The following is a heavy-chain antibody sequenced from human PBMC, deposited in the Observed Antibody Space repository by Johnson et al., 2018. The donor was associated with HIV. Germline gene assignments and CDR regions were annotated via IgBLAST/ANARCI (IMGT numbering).Heavy chain of an antibody. D-gene: IGHD5-18*01. CDR1: GFTFSSYG. CDR2: IRYDGRNK. Sequence: QMLLVESGGGLVQPGGSLRLSCAASGFTFSSYGMHWVRQAPGKGLEWVAFIRYDGRNKYYADSVKGRFTISRDNSKNTLYLQMNSLRVEDTAVYYCAKAYTYGAFDIWGQGTMVTVSS. J-gene: IGHJ3*02. V-gene: IGHV3-30*02. CDR3: AKAYTYGAFDI.